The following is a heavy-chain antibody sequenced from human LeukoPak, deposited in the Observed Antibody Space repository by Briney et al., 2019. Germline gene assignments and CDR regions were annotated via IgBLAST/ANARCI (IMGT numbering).Heavy chain of an antibody. D-gene: IGHD6-19*01. CDR3: AKDPRDGYSSGWYFDY. J-gene: IGHJ4*02. Sequence: PGGSLRLSCAASGFTFSTYAMSWARQAPGKGLEWVSTIRGTGGGTSYADSVRGRFTISRDNSKNTLYLQMNSLRAEDTAVYYCAKDPRDGYSSGWYFDYWGQGTLVTVSS. V-gene: IGHV3-23*01. CDR1: GFTFSTYA. CDR2: IRGTGGGT.